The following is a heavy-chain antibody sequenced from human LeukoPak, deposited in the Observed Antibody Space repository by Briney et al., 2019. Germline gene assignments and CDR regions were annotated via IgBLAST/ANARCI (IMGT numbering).Heavy chain of an antibody. V-gene: IGHV4-34*01. D-gene: IGHD3-22*01. CDR2: IDHSGAT. CDR1: GGSFSGYY. Sequence: SETLSLTCAVYGGSFSGYYWSWIRQPPGKGLEWIGEIDHSGATNYDPSLRSRVTISLDTSNNQFSLTLSSITAADTAVYYCAKAPYLSSGSWGQGTMVTVSS. CDR3: AKAPYLSSGS. J-gene: IGHJ3*01.